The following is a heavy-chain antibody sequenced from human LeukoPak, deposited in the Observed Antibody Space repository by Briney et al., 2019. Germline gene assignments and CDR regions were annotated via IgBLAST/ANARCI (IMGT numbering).Heavy chain of an antibody. CDR1: GYTFTSYG. CDR2: ISAYNGNT. V-gene: IGHV1-18*01. D-gene: IGHD4-23*01. J-gene: IGHJ6*03. Sequence: GASVKVSCKASGYTFTSYGISWVRQAPGQGLEWMGWISAYNGNTNYAQKLQGRVTMTTDTSTSTAYMELRSLRSDDTAVYYCARLDGGTPFSYYYYMDVWGKGTTVTISS. CDR3: ARLDGGTPFSYYYYMDV.